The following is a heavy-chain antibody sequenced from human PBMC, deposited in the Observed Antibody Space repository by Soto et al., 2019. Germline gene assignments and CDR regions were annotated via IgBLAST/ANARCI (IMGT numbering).Heavy chain of an antibody. CDR3: ARVYDFWSGYWEYYFDY. CDR1: GGSISSYY. CDR2: IYYSGST. V-gene: IGHV4-59*01. Sequence: SETLSLTCTVSGGSISSYYWSWIRQPPGKGLEWIGYIYYSGSTNYNPSLKSRVTISVDTSKNQLSLKLSSVTAADTAVYYCARVYDFWSGYWEYYFDYWGQGTLVTVSS. J-gene: IGHJ4*02. D-gene: IGHD3-3*01.